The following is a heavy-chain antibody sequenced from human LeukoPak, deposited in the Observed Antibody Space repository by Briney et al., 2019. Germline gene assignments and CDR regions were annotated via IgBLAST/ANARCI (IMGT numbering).Heavy chain of an antibody. J-gene: IGHJ2*01. Sequence: PSETLSLTCSVSGGSISGYYWSWIRQPPGKGLEWIGFIYYSGSTNYNPSLKSRITISVDTSKNQFSLKLNSVTAADTAIFYCARIRRYDYDGFRPGWVYWYFDVWGRGTLVTVSS. V-gene: IGHV4-59*01. D-gene: IGHD4-23*01. CDR1: GGSISGYY. CDR3: ARIRRYDYDGFRPGWVYWYFDV. CDR2: IYYSGST.